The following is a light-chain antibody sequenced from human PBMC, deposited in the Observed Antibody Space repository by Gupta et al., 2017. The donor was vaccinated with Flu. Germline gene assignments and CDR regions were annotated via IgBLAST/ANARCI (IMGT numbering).Light chain of an antibody. J-gene: IGKJ4*01. CDR2: DAS. CDR1: QTSYNS. V-gene: IGKV1-39*01. CDR3: QQNYSNVSLS. Sequence: DIQMTQSPSSLSASIGDRVTFTCRASQTSYNSLNWYQQKPGRAPKLLISDASKWHRGVPPRFSGSGCGKDFTLTISSGQPEDFGPYYCQQNYSNVSLSFGGGTKVDIK.